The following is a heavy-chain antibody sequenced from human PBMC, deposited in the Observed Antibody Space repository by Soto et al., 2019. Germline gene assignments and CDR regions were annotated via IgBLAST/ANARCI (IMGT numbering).Heavy chain of an antibody. J-gene: IGHJ6*02. V-gene: IGHV1-18*01. CDR3: ARDRVTIFGVDPAEDYYYYGMDV. Sequence: ASVKVSFKASGYTFTSYGISWVRQAPGQGLEWMGWISAYNGNTNYAQKLQGRVTMTTDTSTSTAYMELRSLRSDDTAVYYCARDRVTIFGVDPAEDYYYYGMDVWGQGTTVTVSS. CDR2: ISAYNGNT. D-gene: IGHD3-3*01. CDR1: GYTFTSYG.